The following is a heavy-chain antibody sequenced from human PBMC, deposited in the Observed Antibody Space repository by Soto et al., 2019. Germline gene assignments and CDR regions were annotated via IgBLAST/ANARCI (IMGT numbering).Heavy chain of an antibody. V-gene: IGHV3-23*01. CDR2: IDMNGGGK. Sequence: SLRLSCAASGFTFSGCAMSWVRQAPGKGLEWVSYIDMNGGGKYYADSVKGRFTISRDNSKNTLYLLMNSLRAEDTAVYYCLTWSQDVLTGPDGYGIDVWGQGTTVTVYS. CDR1: GFTFSGCA. D-gene: IGHD3-9*01. CDR3: LTWSQDVLTGPDGYGIDV. J-gene: IGHJ6*02.